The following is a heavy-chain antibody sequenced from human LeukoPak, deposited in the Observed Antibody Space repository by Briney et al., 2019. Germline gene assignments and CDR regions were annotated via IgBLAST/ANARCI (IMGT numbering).Heavy chain of an antibody. Sequence: PSETLSLTCAVYGGSFSGYYWSWIRQPPGKVLEWIGEINHSGSTNYNPSLKSRVTISVDTSKNQFSLKLSSVTAADTAVYYCARKGKQLVPYYYYYYYMDVWGKGTTVTVSS. V-gene: IGHV4-34*01. CDR1: GGSFSGYY. J-gene: IGHJ6*03. CDR3: ARKGKQLVPYYYYYYYMDV. D-gene: IGHD6-6*01. CDR2: INHSGST.